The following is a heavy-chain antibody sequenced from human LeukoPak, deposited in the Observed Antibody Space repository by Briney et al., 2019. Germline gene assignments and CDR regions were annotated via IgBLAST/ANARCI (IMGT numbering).Heavy chain of an antibody. Sequence: GGSLRLSCAASRFTFSSYVMSWVRQAPGKGLEWVSAISGSGSSTYYADSVQGRFTVSRDNSKNTLYLQMNSLRAEDTAVYYCAKDGSSSWSPLNFDYWGRGTLDTVSS. CDR2: ISGSGSST. CDR3: AKDGSSSWSPLNFDY. V-gene: IGHV3-23*01. CDR1: RFTFSSYV. D-gene: IGHD6-13*01. J-gene: IGHJ4*02.